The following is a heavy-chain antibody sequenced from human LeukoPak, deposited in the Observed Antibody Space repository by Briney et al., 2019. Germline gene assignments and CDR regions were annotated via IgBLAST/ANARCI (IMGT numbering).Heavy chain of an antibody. CDR2: IRSKANSYAT. V-gene: IGHV3-73*01. D-gene: IGHD3-3*01. J-gene: IGHJ6*02. CDR3: TRQPCDFWSGYPYYYGMDV. CDR1: GFTFSGSA. Sequence: GGSLKLSCAASGFTFSGSAMHWVRQASGKGLEWVGRIRSKANSYATAYAASVKGRFTISRDDSKNTAYLQMNSLKTEDTAVYYCTRQPCDFWSGYPYYYGMDVWGQGTTVTVSS.